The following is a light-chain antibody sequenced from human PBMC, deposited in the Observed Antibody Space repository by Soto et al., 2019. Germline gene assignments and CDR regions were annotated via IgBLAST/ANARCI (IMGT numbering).Light chain of an antibody. Sequence: EIVLTQSPATLSLSPGERATLSCRASQSVRSYLAWYQQKPGQAPRLLIYDASNRATGIPARFSGSGSGTDFTLTISSLEPEDFAVYYCQQRSNWPRYPLGQGTKLEIK. CDR1: QSVRSY. V-gene: IGKV3-11*01. J-gene: IGKJ2*01. CDR2: DAS. CDR3: QQRSNWPRYP.